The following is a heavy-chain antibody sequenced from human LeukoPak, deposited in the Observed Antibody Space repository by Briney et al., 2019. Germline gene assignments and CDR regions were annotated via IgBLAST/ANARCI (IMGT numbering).Heavy chain of an antibody. J-gene: IGHJ4*02. CDR3: ARDIYDSSGAFDY. V-gene: IGHV3-30-3*01. D-gene: IGHD3-22*01. Sequence: GGSLRLSCAASGFTFSSYAMSWVRQAPGKGLEWVAVISYDGGKKYDADSVKGRFTISRDNSKNTLYLQMNSLRAEDTAVYYCARDIYDSSGAFDYWGQGTLVTVSS. CDR1: GFTFSSYA. CDR2: ISYDGGKK.